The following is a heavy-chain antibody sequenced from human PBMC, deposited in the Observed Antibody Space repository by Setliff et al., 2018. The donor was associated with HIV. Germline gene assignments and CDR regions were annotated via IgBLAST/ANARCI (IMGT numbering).Heavy chain of an antibody. D-gene: IGHD6-25*01. CDR3: ARYSPRGYTLTGPY. J-gene: IGHJ4*02. CDR2: IYYSGST. CDR1: GGSISSSSYY. V-gene: IGHV4-39*07. Sequence: SETLSLTCTVSGGSISSSSYYWGRIRQPPGKGLEWIGSIYYSGSTKHNPSLKSRVTISLDTSKNQFSLKLTSVTAADTAVYYCARYSPRGYTLTGPYWGQGTLVTVSS.